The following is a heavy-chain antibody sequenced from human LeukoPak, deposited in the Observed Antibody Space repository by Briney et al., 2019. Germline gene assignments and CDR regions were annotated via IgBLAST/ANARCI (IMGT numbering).Heavy chain of an antibody. D-gene: IGHD3-10*01. CDR2: ISYDGSNK. Sequence: GGSLRLSCAASGFTFSSYAMHWVRQAPGKGLEWVAVISYDGSNKYYADSVKGRFTVSRDTSKDIVYLQMNSLSADDTGIYYCAKDHAGSGRAFEYWGQGALLTVSS. V-gene: IGHV3-30-3*01. CDR3: AKDHAGSGRAFEY. J-gene: IGHJ4*02. CDR1: GFTFSSYA.